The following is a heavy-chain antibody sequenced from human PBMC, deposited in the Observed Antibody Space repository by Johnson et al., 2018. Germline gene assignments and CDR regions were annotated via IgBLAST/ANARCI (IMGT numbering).Heavy chain of an antibody. J-gene: IGHJ3*01. CDR3: ARGVLHYHTSTLGGVIANDALYV. D-gene: IGHD3-16*02. CDR1: GGSFSDYY. CDR2: INHNGNT. V-gene: IGHV4-34*01. Sequence: QVQLQQWGAGLLRPSRTLSLTCAVSGGSFSDYYWSWIRQSPEKGLEWIGEINHNGNTNYNPSLKSRVAISVDTSKNQFSLRLNSVTAAATAVYYCARGVLHYHTSTLGGVIANDALYVWGQGTLVTVSS.